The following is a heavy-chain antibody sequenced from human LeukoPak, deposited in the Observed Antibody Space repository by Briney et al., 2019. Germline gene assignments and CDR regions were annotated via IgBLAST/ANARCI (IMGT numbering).Heavy chain of an antibody. J-gene: IGHJ2*01. CDR3: ARDLKSGYHYGGTDL. Sequence: PGGSLRLSCEASGFYFKDYYMSWIRQAPGKGLEWLSYISSSGSIIYYADSVKGRFTISRDNVKNSLYLQMNSLRAEDTALYYCARDLKSGYHYGGTDLWGRGTLVFVSS. D-gene: IGHD5-18*01. CDR1: GFYFKDYY. V-gene: IGHV3-11*04. CDR2: ISSSGSII.